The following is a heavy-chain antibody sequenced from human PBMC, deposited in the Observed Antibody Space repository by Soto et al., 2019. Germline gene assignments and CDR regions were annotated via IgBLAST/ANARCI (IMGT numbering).Heavy chain of an antibody. CDR1: GYTFTSYA. V-gene: IGHV1-3*01. CDR2: INAGNGNT. CDR3: ARVGLGSDYTPYCYSGMDV. J-gene: IGHJ6*02. D-gene: IGHD3-10*01. Sequence: ASVKVSCKASGYTFTSYAMHWVRQAPGQRLEWMGWINAGNGNTKYSQKFQGRVTITRDTSASTAYMELSSLRSEDTAVYYCARVGLGSDYTPYCYSGMDVWGHGTTVTVSS.